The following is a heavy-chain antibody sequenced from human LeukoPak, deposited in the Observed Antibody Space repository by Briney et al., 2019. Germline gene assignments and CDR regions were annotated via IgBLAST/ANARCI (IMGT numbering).Heavy chain of an antibody. CDR3: ARGGAYYYDSGGWPY. CDR2: IFQSGTT. D-gene: IGHD3-22*01. V-gene: IGHV4-30-2*01. Sequence: PSETLSLTCAVSGGSLSSDDDYSWSWIRQPPGKGLEWVGYIFQSGTTYYNPSLKSRVTISIDRSRNLFFLNLTSVTAADTAVYFCARGGAYYYDSGGWPYWGQGTAVTVSS. CDR1: GGSLSSDDDYS. J-gene: IGHJ6*02.